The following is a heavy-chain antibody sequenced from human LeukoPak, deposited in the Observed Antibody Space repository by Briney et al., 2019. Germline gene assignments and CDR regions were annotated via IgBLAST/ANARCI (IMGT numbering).Heavy chain of an antibody. Sequence: SETLSLTCNVSGGSISSNDYYWGWIRQPPGKGLEWIGSIYHRGITHYTPSLKSRVTISVDTSKNQFSLTLTSVTAADTAVYYCARAHSIASYYYGVDVWGQGTTVTVSS. CDR2: IYHRGIT. CDR1: GGSISSNDYY. V-gene: IGHV4-39*07. CDR3: ARAHSIASYYYGVDV. D-gene: IGHD2/OR15-2a*01. J-gene: IGHJ6*02.